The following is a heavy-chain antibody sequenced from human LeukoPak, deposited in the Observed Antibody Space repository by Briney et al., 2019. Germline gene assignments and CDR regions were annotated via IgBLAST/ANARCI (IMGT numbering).Heavy chain of an antibody. CDR1: GFTFSSYG. V-gene: IGHV3-30*02. CDR3: AKVDSSSWGISDS. Sequence: GGSLRLSCAASGFTFSSYGMHWVRQAPGKGLEWVAFIRYDGSVKYYADSVKGRFTISRDNSKSTLYLQMNSLRTEDTAVYSCAKVDSSSWGISDSWGQGTLVTVSS. D-gene: IGHD6-13*01. J-gene: IGHJ4*02. CDR2: IRYDGSVK.